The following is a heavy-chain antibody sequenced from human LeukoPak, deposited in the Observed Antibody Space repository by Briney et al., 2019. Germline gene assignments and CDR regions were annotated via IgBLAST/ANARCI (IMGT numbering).Heavy chain of an antibody. CDR3: ARDRVDSWSGGGGH. Sequence: GGSLRLSCAASGFTFSRYWMNWVRQAPGKGLEWVANIKEDGSAKHYVDSVKGRFTISRDNTKNSLYLQMNSLRAEDTAVYYCARDRVDSWSGGGGHWGQGTLVTVSS. D-gene: IGHD3-3*01. CDR1: GFTFSRYW. J-gene: IGHJ4*02. CDR2: IKEDGSAK. V-gene: IGHV3-7*01.